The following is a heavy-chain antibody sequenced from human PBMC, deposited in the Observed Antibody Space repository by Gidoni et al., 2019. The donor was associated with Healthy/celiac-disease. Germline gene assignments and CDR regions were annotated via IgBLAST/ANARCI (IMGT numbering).Heavy chain of an antibody. J-gene: IGHJ4*02. CDR3: ARGGRLYGSGSYYSAPDY. CDR2: ISSSSSYI. Sequence: EVQLVESGGGLVKPGGSLSLSCAASGFTFSSYSMNWVRQAPGKGLEWVSSISSSSSYIYYADSVKGRFTISRDNAKNSLYLQMNSLRAEDTAVYYCARGGRLYGSGSYYSAPDYWGQGTLVTVSS. D-gene: IGHD3-10*01. V-gene: IGHV3-21*01. CDR1: GFTFSSYS.